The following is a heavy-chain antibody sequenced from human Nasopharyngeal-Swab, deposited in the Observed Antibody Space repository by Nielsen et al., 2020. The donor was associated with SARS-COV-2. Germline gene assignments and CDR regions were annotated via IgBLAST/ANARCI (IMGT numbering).Heavy chain of an antibody. CDR3: ARQGFVLYFDY. Sequence: GESLKISCAASGFTVSSNYMSWVRQAPGKGLEWVSVIYSGGSTYYADSVKGRFTISRDNSKNTLYLQMNSLRAEDTAVYYCARQGFVLYFDYWGHGTLVTVSS. CDR1: GFTVSSNY. CDR2: IYSGGST. D-gene: IGHD2-8*01. V-gene: IGHV3-66*02. J-gene: IGHJ4*01.